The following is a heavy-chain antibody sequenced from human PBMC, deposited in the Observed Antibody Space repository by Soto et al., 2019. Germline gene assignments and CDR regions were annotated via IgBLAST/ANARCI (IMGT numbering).Heavy chain of an antibody. CDR3: ARENPAGCLRGRFDT. Sequence: QFQLVQSGAEVKKPGTSVKVSCNASGYTFASSGISWVRQAPGQVLEGMGWNSAYNGNTNYAQKLHGRVTRTTDTSTSKAYMELSSLRSDDTAVYYCARENPAGCLRGRFDTWGQGTLVPVSS. CDR2: NSAYNGNT. D-gene: IGHD2-8*01. CDR1: GYTFASSG. V-gene: IGHV1-18*01. J-gene: IGHJ5*02.